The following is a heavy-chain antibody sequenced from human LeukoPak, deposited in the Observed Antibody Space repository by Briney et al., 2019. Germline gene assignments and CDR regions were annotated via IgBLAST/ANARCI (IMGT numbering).Heavy chain of an antibody. Sequence: GGSLRLSCAASGFTFSSYWVNWARQAPGKGLEWVASINHNGNVNYYADSVKGRFSISRDNARNTVYLQMNSLRAEDTAVYFCARLRCDVGDCYSAGQNFWGQGTLVTVSS. D-gene: IGHD2-21*02. CDR3: ARLRCDVGDCYSAGQNF. CDR2: INHNGNVN. CDR1: GFTFSSYW. J-gene: IGHJ4*02. V-gene: IGHV3-7*01.